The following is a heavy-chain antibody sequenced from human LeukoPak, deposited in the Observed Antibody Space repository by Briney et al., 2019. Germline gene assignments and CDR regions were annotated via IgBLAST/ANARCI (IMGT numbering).Heavy chain of an antibody. J-gene: IGHJ6*02. CDR1: GFTFSSYW. V-gene: IGHV3-7*01. CDR2: IKQDGSEK. CDR3: ARVSRDFYGNYYYYYGMDV. Sequence: GGSLRLSCAASGFTFSSYWMTWVRQAPGKGLEWVANIKQDGSEKYYVDSVKGRFTISRDNARNSLYLQMNSLRAEDTAVYYCARVSRDFYGNYYYYYGMDVWGQGTTVTVSS. D-gene: IGHD4-11*01.